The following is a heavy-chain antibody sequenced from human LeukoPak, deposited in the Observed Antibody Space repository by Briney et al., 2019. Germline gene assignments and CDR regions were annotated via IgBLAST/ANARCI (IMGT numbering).Heavy chain of an antibody. V-gene: IGHV4-59*11. CDR1: GGSISSHY. D-gene: IGHD3-22*01. Sequence: SETLSLTCTVSGGSISSHYWSWIRQPPGKGLEWIGYIYYSGSTNYNPSLKSRVTISVDTSKSQFSLKLSSVTAADTAVYYCARNLPQYPNYYDSSGYFDYWGQGTLVTVSS. CDR2: IYYSGST. CDR3: ARNLPQYPNYYDSSGYFDY. J-gene: IGHJ4*02.